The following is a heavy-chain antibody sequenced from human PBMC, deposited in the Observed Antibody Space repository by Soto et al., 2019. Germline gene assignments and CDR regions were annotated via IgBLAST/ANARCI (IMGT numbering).Heavy chain of an antibody. Sequence: GGSLRLSCAASGFTFSSYAMSWVRQAPGKGLEWVSAISGSGGSTYYADSVKGRFTISRDNSKNTLYLQMNSLRAEDTAVYYCAKDSFRYHWLAPFDYWGQGTLVTVSS. J-gene: IGHJ4*02. D-gene: IGHD6-19*01. CDR1: GFTFSSYA. V-gene: IGHV3-23*01. CDR2: ISGSGGST. CDR3: AKDSFRYHWLAPFDY.